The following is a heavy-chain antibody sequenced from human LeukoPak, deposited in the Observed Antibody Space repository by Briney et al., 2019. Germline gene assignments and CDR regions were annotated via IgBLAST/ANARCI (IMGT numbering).Heavy chain of an antibody. Sequence: ASVKVSCKASGYTFTSYGISWVRQAPGQGLEWMGWISAYNGNTNYAQKLQGRVTMTTDTSTSTAYMNLRSLRSDDTAVYYCARDPDDSSGYYLDYWGQGTLVTVSS. J-gene: IGHJ4*02. CDR2: ISAYNGNT. D-gene: IGHD3-22*01. CDR3: ARDPDDSSGYYLDY. V-gene: IGHV1-18*01. CDR1: GYTFTSYG.